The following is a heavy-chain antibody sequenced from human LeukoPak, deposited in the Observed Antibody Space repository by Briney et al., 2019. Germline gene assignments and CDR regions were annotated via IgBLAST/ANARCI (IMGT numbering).Heavy chain of an antibody. J-gene: IGHJ5*02. V-gene: IGHV4-34*01. Sequence: PSETLSLTCVVYGGSFSGYYWSWIRQPPGKGLEWIGEINHSGSTNYNPSLKSRVTISVDTSKNQFSLKLSSVTAADTAVYYCARGQYYYPPWGWFDPWGQGTLVTVSS. CDR1: GGSFSGYY. D-gene: IGHD3-22*01. CDR2: INHSGST. CDR3: ARGQYYYPPWGWFDP.